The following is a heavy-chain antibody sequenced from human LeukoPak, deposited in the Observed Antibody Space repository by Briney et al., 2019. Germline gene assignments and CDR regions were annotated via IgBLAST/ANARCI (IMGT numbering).Heavy chain of an antibody. V-gene: IGHV1-69*06. J-gene: IGHJ4*02. CDR3: ARDRYYDFWSGSHYFDY. CDR2: IIPIFGTA. CDR1: GGTFSSYA. Sequence: ASVKVSCKASGGTFSSYAISWVRQAPGQGLGWMGGIIPIFGTANYAQKFQGRVTITADKSTSTTYMELSSLRSEDTAVYYCARDRYYDFWSGSHYFDYWGQGTLVTVSS. D-gene: IGHD3-3*01.